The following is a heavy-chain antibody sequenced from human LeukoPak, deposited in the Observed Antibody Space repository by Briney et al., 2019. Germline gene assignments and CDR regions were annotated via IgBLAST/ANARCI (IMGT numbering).Heavy chain of an antibody. CDR1: GGSISSYY. V-gene: IGHV4-59*01. Sequence: SETLSLTCTVSGGSISSYYWSWIRQPPGKGLEWIGYIYYSGSTNYNPSLKSRVTISVDTSKNQFSLKLSSVTAADTAVYYCARVWVLLPPKVPHWYFDLWGRGTLVTVSS. D-gene: IGHD2-15*01. J-gene: IGHJ2*01. CDR2: IYYSGST. CDR3: ARVWVLLPPKVPHWYFDL.